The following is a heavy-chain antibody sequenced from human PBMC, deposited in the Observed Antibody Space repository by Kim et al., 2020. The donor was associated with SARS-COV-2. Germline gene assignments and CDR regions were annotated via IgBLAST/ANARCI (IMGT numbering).Heavy chain of an antibody. CDR2: T. CDR3: ARGGLTSGFDY. D-gene: IGHD3-3*01. V-gene: IGHV3-23*01. Sequence: THYAGGVMGRFTISRDSSRNTVFLQMNSLRADDTAVYYCARGGLTSGFDYWGQGTLVTVSS. J-gene: IGHJ4*02.